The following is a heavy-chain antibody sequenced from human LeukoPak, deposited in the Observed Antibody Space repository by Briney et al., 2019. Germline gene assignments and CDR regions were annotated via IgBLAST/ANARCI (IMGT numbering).Heavy chain of an antibody. D-gene: IGHD6-13*01. CDR1: GGTFSSYA. V-gene: IGHV1-69*05. Sequence: ASVKVSCKASGGTFSSYAISWVRQAPGQGLEWMGGIIPIFGTANYAQKFQGRVTITTDESTSTAYMELSSLRSEDTAVYYCARGLGSSSWYYYYGMDVWGQGTTVTVSS. J-gene: IGHJ6*02. CDR3: ARGLGSSSWYYYYGMDV. CDR2: IIPIFGTA.